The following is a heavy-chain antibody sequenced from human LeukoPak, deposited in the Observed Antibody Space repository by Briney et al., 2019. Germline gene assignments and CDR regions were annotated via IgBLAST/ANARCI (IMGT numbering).Heavy chain of an antibody. CDR2: MYYSGRT. CDR1: GGSISSYY. J-gene: IGHJ6*02. D-gene: IGHD1-26*01. V-gene: IGHV4-59*01. CDR3: ARTFSESYYYYGMDV. Sequence: SETLSLTCTVSGGSISSYYWSWIRQPPGKGLEWIGYMYYSGRTNYNPSLKSRVTISVDTSKNQFALKLSSVTAADTAVYYCARTFSESYYYYGMDVWGQGTTVTVSS.